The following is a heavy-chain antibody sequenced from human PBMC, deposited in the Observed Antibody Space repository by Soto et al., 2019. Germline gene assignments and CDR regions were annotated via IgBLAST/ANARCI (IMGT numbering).Heavy chain of an antibody. CDR3: AKAGYCSSTTCRYYYYGMDV. J-gene: IGHJ6*02. V-gene: IGHV3-23*01. CDR2: ISGSGGST. CDR1: GFTFSSYA. Sequence: GGSLRLSCAASGFTFSSYAMSWVRQAPGKGLEWVSAISGSGGSTYYADSVKGRFTISRDNSKNTLYLQMNSLRAEDTAVYYCAKAGYCSSTTCRYYYYGMDVWGQGTTVTVYS. D-gene: IGHD2-2*01.